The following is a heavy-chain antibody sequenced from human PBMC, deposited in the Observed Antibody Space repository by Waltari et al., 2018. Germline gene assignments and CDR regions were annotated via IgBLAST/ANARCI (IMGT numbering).Heavy chain of an antibody. D-gene: IGHD3-22*01. V-gene: IGHV1-69*12. CDR3: ARAKSFSLIVWSYFDL. Sequence: QVQLVQSGAEVKKPGSSVKVSCTASGGTFSSYAISWVRKAPGQGLEWMGGIIPIFGTANYAQKFQGRVTITADESTSTAYMELSSLRSEDTAVYYCARAKSFSLIVWSYFDLWGRGTLVTVSS. J-gene: IGHJ2*01. CDR1: GGTFSSYA. CDR2: IIPIFGTA.